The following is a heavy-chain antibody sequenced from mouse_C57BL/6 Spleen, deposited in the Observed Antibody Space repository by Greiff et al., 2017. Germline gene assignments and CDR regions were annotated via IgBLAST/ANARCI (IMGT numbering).Heavy chain of an antibody. Sequence: EVMLVESGGGLVKPGGSLKLSCAASGFTFSSYAMSWVRQTPEKRLEWVATISAGGSYTYYPDNVKGRFTISRDNAKNNLYLHMSHLKSEDTARYYCARGEGFAYWGQGTLVTVSA. CDR1: GFTFSSYA. V-gene: IGHV5-4*03. CDR3: ARGEGFAY. CDR2: ISAGGSYT. J-gene: IGHJ3*01.